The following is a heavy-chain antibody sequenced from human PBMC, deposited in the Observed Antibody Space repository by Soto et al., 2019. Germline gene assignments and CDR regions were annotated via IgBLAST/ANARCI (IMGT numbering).Heavy chain of an antibody. V-gene: IGHV4-39*01. J-gene: IGHJ6*02. D-gene: IGHD2-15*01. CDR1: GGSISSSSYY. Sequence: PSETLSLTCTVSGGSISSSSYYWGWIRQPPGKGLEWIGSIYYSGSTYYNPSLKSRVTISVDTSKNHFSLKLSSVTAADTAVYYCARQESSRYCSGGSCYPYYYYYYGMDVWGQGTTVTVSS. CDR2: IYYSGST. CDR3: ARQESSRYCSGGSCYPYYYYYYGMDV.